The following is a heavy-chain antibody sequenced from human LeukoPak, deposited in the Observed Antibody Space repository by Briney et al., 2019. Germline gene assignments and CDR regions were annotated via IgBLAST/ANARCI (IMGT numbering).Heavy chain of an antibody. CDR2: INPNSGGT. CDR1: GYTFTVYY. V-gene: IGHV1-2*06. CDR3: ARALYSSSYRG. D-gene: IGHD6-13*01. Sequence: GASVKVSCKASGYTFTVYYMHWVRQAPGQGLEWMGRINPNSGGTNYAQKFQGRVTMTRDTSISTAYMELSRVRSDDTAVYYCARALYSSSYRGWGQGTLVTVSS. J-gene: IGHJ4*02.